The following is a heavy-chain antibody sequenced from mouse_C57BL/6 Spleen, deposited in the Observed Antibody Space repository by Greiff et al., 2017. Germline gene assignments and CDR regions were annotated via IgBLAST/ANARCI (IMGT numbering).Heavy chain of an antibody. Sequence: QVQLQQSGAELVRPGASVTLSCKASGYTFTDYEMHWVKQTPVHGLEWIGAIDPETGGTAYNQKFKGKAILTADKSSSTAYMELRSLTSEDSAVYYCTRSYYDYGWRFAYWGQGTLVTVSA. D-gene: IGHD2-4*01. CDR3: TRSYYDYGWRFAY. V-gene: IGHV1-15*01. CDR2: IDPETGGT. CDR1: GYTFTDYE. J-gene: IGHJ3*01.